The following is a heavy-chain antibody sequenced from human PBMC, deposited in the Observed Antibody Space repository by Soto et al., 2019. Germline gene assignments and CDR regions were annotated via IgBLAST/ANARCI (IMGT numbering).Heavy chain of an antibody. V-gene: IGHV3-66*01. CDR3: ARDRIPTGMDV. Sequence: EVQLVESGGGLVQPGGSLRLSCEASGFTVSSNYMSWVRQAPGKGLEWVSVICSGGSTYYADSWKGRLTISRDNSKNTLYLQMNSLRAEDTAVYYCARDRIPTGMDVWGQGTTVTVSS. CDR1: GFTVSSNY. CDR2: ICSGGST. J-gene: IGHJ6*02.